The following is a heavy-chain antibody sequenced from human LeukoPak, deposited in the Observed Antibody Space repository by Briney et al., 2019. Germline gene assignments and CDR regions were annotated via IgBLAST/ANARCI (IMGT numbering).Heavy chain of an antibody. Sequence: GGSLRLSCAGSGFTFSTFWMSWVRQAPGKGLEWVANIKEDGSEKYYVDSMKGRFTVSRDNAKNSLYLQMDSLRAEDTAVYYCARGGTFVSDYWGQGTLVTVSS. CDR3: ARGGTFVSDY. V-gene: IGHV3-7*01. CDR1: GFTFSTFW. J-gene: IGHJ4*02. CDR2: IKEDGSEK. D-gene: IGHD1-1*01.